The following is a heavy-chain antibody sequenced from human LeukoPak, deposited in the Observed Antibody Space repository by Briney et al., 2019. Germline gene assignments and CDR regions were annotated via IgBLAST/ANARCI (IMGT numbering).Heavy chain of an antibody. CDR1: GFTFSSYA. CDR3: AKGPDRTMGPLIAVAGNFDY. V-gene: IGHV3-23*01. Sequence: GGSLRLSCAASGFTFSSYAMSWVRQAPGKGLEWVSAISGSGGSTYYADSVKGRFTISRDNSKNTLYLQMNSLRAEDTAVYYCAKGPDRTMGPLIAVAGNFDYWGQGTTVTVSS. CDR2: ISGSGGST. J-gene: IGHJ4*03. D-gene: IGHD6-19*01.